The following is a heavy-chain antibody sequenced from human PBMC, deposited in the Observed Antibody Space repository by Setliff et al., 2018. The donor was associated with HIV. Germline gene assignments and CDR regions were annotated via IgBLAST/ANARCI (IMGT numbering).Heavy chain of an antibody. J-gene: IGHJ6*02. D-gene: IGHD3-10*01. Sequence: GGSLRLSCAASGFTFSNYVMSWVRQTPGKGLEWVSVISSSGGRTYHADSVKGRFTISRDNSKNTLYLQMSSLRVEDTALYYCAKELEEGLWVGDHYFYYGMDVWGQGTMVTVSS. CDR1: GFTFSNYV. CDR2: ISSSGGRT. CDR3: AKELEEGLWVGDHYFYYGMDV. V-gene: IGHV3-23*01.